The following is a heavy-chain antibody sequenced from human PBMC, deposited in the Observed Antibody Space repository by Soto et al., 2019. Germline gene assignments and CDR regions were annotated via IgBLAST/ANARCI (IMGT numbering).Heavy chain of an antibody. CDR1: GGTFSSYA. Sequence: SVKVSCKASGGTFSSYAISWVRQAPGQGLEWMGGIIPIFGTANYAQKSQGRVTITADESTSTAYMELSSLRSEDTAVYYCAREGGSQPYYDILTGQDGQAFDYWGQGTLVTV. V-gene: IGHV1-69*13. J-gene: IGHJ4*02. CDR2: IIPIFGTA. D-gene: IGHD3-9*01. CDR3: AREGGSQPYYDILTGQDGQAFDY.